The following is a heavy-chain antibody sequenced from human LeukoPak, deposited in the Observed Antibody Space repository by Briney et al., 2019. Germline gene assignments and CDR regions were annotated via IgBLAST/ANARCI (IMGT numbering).Heavy chain of an antibody. V-gene: IGHV1-69*05. CDR2: IIPIFGTA. D-gene: IGHD1-7*01. Sequence: SVKVSCKASGGTFSSYATSWVRQAPGQGLEWMGRIIPIFGTANYAQKFQGRVTITTDESTSTAYMELSSLRSEDTAVYYCARDYGYNWNYGGGGWFDPWGQGTLVTVSS. J-gene: IGHJ5*02. CDR3: ARDYGYNWNYGGGGWFDP. CDR1: GGTFSSYA.